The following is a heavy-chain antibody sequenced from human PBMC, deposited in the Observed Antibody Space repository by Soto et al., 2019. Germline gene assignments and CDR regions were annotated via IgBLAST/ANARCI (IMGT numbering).Heavy chain of an antibody. CDR1: GFTFDDYA. J-gene: IGHJ3*02. D-gene: IGHD6-19*01. Sequence: GGSLRLSCAASGFTFDDYAMHWVRQAPGKGLEWVSGISWNSGSIGYADSVKGRFTISRDNAKNSLYLQMNSLRAEDTALYYCAKDIRIAVAYAFDIWGQGTMVTVSS. CDR2: ISWNSGSI. CDR3: AKDIRIAVAYAFDI. V-gene: IGHV3-9*01.